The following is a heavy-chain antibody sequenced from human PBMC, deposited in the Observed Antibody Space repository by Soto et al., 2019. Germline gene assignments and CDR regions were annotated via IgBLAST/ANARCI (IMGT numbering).Heavy chain of an antibody. CDR2: IDWDEDR. D-gene: IGHD3-22*01. CDR1: GFSLSTSGMR. V-gene: IGHV2-70*04. J-gene: IGHJ4*02. Sequence: SGPTLVNPTETLTLTCTFSGFSLSTSGMRVSWIRQAPGKALEWLARIDWDEDRFYSTSLKTRLTISKDTSKNQVVLTMTKMDPVGTATYYCARMRRDYDSSGLDYWGQGXLVTVYS. CDR3: ARMRRDYDSSGLDY.